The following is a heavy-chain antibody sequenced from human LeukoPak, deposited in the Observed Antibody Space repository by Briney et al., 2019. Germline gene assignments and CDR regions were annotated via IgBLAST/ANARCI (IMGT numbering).Heavy chain of an antibody. V-gene: IGHV3-73*01. J-gene: IGHJ4*02. CDR1: GFTFSGSA. D-gene: IGHD2-2*01. CDR3: TRWDCTTTGCYPFDY. CDR2: IRDKANSYAT. Sequence: GGSLKLSCAASGFTFSGSAIHWVRQASGKGLEWVGRIRDKANSYATAYIASVKGRFTISRDDSKNTAYLQMSSLKTEDTAVYYCTRWDCTTTGCYPFDYWGQGTLVTVSS.